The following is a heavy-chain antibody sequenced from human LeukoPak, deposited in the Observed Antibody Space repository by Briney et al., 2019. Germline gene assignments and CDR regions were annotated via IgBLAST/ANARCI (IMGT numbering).Heavy chain of an antibody. J-gene: IGHJ4*02. CDR2: ISSESTYI. D-gene: IGHD6-19*01. V-gene: IGHV3-21*01. CDR3: ARFETVAAKPFEY. Sequence: GGSLRLSCAGSGFTFSDYSMSWVRQAPGMGLEWVSSISSESTYILYADSVKGRFTISRDNAKNSLYLQMDSLRAEDTAVYYCARFETVAAKPFEYWGQGALVTVSS. CDR1: GFTFSDYS.